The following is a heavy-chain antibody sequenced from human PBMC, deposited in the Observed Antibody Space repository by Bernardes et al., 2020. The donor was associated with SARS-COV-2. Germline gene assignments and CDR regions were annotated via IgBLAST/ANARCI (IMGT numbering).Heavy chain of an antibody. CDR2: IYWDDDK. Sequence: SGPTLVKPTQTLTLTCTFSGFSLSTSGVGVGWIRQPPGKALEWLALIYWDDDKRYSPSLKSRLTITKDTSKNQVVLTMTNMDPVDTAVYYCARDRITMVRGVLLYYYGMDVWGQGTTVTVSS. V-gene: IGHV2-5*02. D-gene: IGHD3-10*01. J-gene: IGHJ6*02. CDR1: GFSLSTSGVG. CDR3: ARDRITMVRGVLLYYYGMDV.